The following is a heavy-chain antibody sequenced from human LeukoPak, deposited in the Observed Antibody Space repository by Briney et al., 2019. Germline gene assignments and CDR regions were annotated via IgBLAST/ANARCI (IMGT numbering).Heavy chain of an antibody. CDR2: INPSGGST. D-gene: IGHD3-10*01. CDR1: GYTFTRNY. V-gene: IGHV1-46*01. Sequence: ASVKVSCKVSGYTFTRNYMHWVRHAPGQGLEWMGVINPSGGSTTYAQKFQGRVTMTRDTSTSPIYMELNSLRSEYTAVYYCARDRGVEGNTGWFDPWGQGTLVTVSS. J-gene: IGHJ5*02. CDR3: ARDRGVEGNTGWFDP.